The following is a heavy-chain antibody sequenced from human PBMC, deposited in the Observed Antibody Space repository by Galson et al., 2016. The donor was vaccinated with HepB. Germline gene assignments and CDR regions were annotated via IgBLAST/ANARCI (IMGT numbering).Heavy chain of an antibody. Sequence: SLRLSCAASGFTFSNYGMHWVRQAPGKGLVWVARITPDGRRTFYADSVKGRFTISRDNAWNTLYLQMNSLRVDDTAVYYCAGSPIFFVGNIQDYWGRGTLVTVSS. V-gene: IGHV3-74*01. J-gene: IGHJ4*02. CDR2: ITPDGRRT. D-gene: IGHD1-26*01. CDR1: GFTFSNYG. CDR3: AGSPIFFVGNIQDY.